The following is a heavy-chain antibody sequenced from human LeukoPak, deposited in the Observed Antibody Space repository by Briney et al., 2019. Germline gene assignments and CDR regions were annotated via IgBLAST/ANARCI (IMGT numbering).Heavy chain of an antibody. D-gene: IGHD1-1*01. Sequence: GSLRLSCAASGFTVSSNYMSWVRQAPGKGLEWVSVIYSGGSTYYADSVKGRFTISRDNSKNTLHLQMNSLRAEDTAVYYCAREVKPGRTGTLYIDYWGQGTLVTVSS. CDR1: GFTVSSNY. CDR3: AREVKPGRTGTLYIDY. CDR2: IYSGGST. J-gene: IGHJ4*02. V-gene: IGHV3-53*01.